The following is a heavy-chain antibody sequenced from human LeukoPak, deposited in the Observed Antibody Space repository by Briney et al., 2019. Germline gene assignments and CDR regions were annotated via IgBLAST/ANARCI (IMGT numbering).Heavy chain of an antibody. J-gene: IGHJ4*02. D-gene: IGHD3-3*01. V-gene: IGHV3-7*01. CDR2: IKQDGSEK. Sequence: GGSLRLSCAASGFTFSSYWMSWVRQAPGKGLEWVANIKQDGSEKYYVDSVKGRFTISRDNAKNSLYLQMNSLRAEDTAVYYCARAYDFWSGYYNGYWGQGTLVTVSS. CDR1: GFTFSSYW. CDR3: ARAYDFWSGYYNGY.